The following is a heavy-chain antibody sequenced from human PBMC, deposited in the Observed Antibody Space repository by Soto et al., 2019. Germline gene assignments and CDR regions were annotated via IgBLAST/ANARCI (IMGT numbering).Heavy chain of an antibody. CDR1: GGSFSGYY. CDR2: INHSGST. CDR3: ARGYSSGWGLYYYYYGMDV. D-gene: IGHD6-19*01. Sequence: SETLSLTCAVYGGSFSGYYWSWIRQPPGKGLEWIGEINHSGSTNYNPSLKSRVTISVDTSKNQFSLKLSSVTAADTAVYYCARGYSSGWGLYYYYYGMDVWGQGTTVTVSS. V-gene: IGHV4-34*01. J-gene: IGHJ6*02.